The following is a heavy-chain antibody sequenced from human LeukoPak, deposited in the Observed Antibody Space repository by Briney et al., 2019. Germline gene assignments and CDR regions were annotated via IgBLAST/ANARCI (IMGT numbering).Heavy chain of an antibody. D-gene: IGHD3-22*01. CDR1: GFTFSSYA. CDR2: ISYDGSNK. V-gene: IGHV3-30-3*01. Sequence: GGSLRLSCAASGFTFSSYAMHWVRQAPGKGLEWAAVISYDGSNKYYADSVKGRFTISRDNSKNTLYLQMNSLRAEDTAVYYCASPDYYDSTSGDYWGQGTLVTVSS. J-gene: IGHJ4*02. CDR3: ASPDYYDSTSGDY.